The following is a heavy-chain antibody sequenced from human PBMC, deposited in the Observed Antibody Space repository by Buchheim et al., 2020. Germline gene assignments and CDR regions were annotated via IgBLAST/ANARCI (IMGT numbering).Heavy chain of an antibody. Sequence: EVQLVESGGGLVQPGGSLRLSCAASGFTVSSNYMSWVRQAPGKGLEWVSVIYSGGSTYYADSVKGRFTISRANSKNTLYLQMNSLRAEDTAVYYCAREEDYYDSSGQPLWGQGTL. D-gene: IGHD3-22*01. CDR3: AREEDYYDSSGQPL. CDR1: GFTVSSNY. CDR2: IYSGGST. J-gene: IGHJ4*02. V-gene: IGHV3-66*01.